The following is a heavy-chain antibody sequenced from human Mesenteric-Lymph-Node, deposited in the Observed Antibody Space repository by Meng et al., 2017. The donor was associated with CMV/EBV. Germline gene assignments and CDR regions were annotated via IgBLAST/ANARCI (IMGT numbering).Heavy chain of an antibody. D-gene: IGHD4-17*01. CDR3: ARVLDYGDYAGGFDY. J-gene: IGHJ4*02. V-gene: IGHV1-46*01. CDR1: GYTFTSYY. Sequence: ASVKVSCKASGYTFTSYYMHWVRQAPGQGLEWMGIINPSGGSTSYAQKFQGRVTMTRDTSTSTVYMELSSLRSDDTAVYYCARVLDYGDYAGGFDYWGQGTLVTVSS. CDR2: INPSGGST.